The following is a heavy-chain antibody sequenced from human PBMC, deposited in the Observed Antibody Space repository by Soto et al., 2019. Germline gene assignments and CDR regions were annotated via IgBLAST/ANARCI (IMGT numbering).Heavy chain of an antibody. Sequence: GVSPRISCAASGVIFSGYEKNWVRPAPGKGVEWVGVITYDGSSKYYADSVRGRFTISRDNSKSTLYLQMDSLITKDTAVYYCARDVGTQMDFWSTSGMDVWGQGTTVTVSS. J-gene: IGHJ6*02. CDR1: GVIFSGYE. CDR2: ITYDGSSK. D-gene: IGHD3-3*01. CDR3: ARDVGTQMDFWSTSGMDV. V-gene: IGHV3-30*19.